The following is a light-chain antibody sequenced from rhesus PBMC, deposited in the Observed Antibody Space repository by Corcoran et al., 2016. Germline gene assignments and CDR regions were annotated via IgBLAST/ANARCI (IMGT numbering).Light chain of an antibody. CDR3: QQYNSRPLT. CDR2: QAS. Sequence: DIQMTQSPSSLSAYVGDTVTITCRASQGISSWLAWYQQQPGKAPKLLIYQASSLQSGVHSRLSGSGSGTDFTLTINSLQSEDFATYDCQQYNSRPLTFGGGTKVELK. V-gene: IGKV1-22*01. J-gene: IGKJ4*01. CDR1: QGISSW.